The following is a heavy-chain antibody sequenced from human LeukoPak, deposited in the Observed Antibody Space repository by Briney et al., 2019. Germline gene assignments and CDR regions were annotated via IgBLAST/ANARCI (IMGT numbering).Heavy chain of an antibody. CDR2: NSTSSTSI. Sequence: RGGSMRLSCAASGFTFGSDSMSWGRHVQGKGLEWVSSNSTSSTSIYYADSMKGRFTISRDNAKISLYLQMNSLRAEDTAVYYCPRGGWSGNYLPCDYWGQGTLVTVSS. D-gene: IGHD1-26*01. CDR3: PRGGWSGNYLPCDY. CDR1: GFTFGSDS. J-gene: IGHJ4*02. V-gene: IGHV3-21*01.